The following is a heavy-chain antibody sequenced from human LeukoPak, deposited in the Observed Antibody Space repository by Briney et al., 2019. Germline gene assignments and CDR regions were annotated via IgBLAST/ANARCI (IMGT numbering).Heavy chain of an antibody. J-gene: IGHJ4*02. Sequence: PGGSLRLSCAASGFTFSSYSMNWVRQAPGKGLEWVSSISSSSSYIYYADSVKGRFTISRDNAKNSLHLQMNSLRAEDTAVYYCATVAGYGSGSYSYWGQGTLVTVSS. CDR2: ISSSSSYI. CDR1: GFTFSSYS. D-gene: IGHD3-10*01. V-gene: IGHV3-21*01. CDR3: ATVAGYGSGSYSY.